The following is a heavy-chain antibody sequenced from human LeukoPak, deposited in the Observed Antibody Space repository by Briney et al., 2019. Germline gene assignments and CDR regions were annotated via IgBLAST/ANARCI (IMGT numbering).Heavy chain of an antibody. Sequence: GASVKVSCKASGGTFSSYAISWVRQAPGQGLEWMGRIIPILGIANYAQKFQGRVTITADKSTSTAYMELSSLRSEDTAVYYCASLRDYYYYGMDVWGQGTTVTVSS. CDR3: ASLRDYYYYGMDV. J-gene: IGHJ6*02. CDR1: GGTFSSYA. V-gene: IGHV1-69*04. CDR2: IIPILGIA.